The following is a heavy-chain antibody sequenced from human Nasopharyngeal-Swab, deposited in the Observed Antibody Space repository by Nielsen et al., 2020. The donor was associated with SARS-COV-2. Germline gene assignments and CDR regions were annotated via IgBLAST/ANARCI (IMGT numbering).Heavy chain of an antibody. V-gene: IGHV1-2*06. CDR1: GYTFTGYY. CDR2: INPNSGGT. Sequence: ASVKVSCKASGYTFTGYYMHWVRQAPGQGLEWMGRINPNSGGTNYAQQFQGRVTMTRDTSISTAYMELGRLRSDDTAVYYCAREGYSSGWYEGIDYWGQGTLVTVSS. J-gene: IGHJ4*02. D-gene: IGHD6-19*01. CDR3: AREGYSSGWYEGIDY.